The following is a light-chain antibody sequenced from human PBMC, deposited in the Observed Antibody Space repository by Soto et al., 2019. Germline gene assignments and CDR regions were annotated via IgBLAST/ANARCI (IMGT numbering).Light chain of an antibody. CDR2: DVT. CDR1: SSDIGAYNY. CDR3: SSYTTSTTLV. V-gene: IGLV2-14*03. Sequence: QSVLTQPASVSGSPGQSITLFCTGTSSDIGAYNYVSWYQQHPGKAPKLLIYDVTNRPSGVSDRFSGSKSGNTASLTISGLQAEDEADYYCSSYTTSTTLVFGGGTKLTVL. J-gene: IGLJ2*01.